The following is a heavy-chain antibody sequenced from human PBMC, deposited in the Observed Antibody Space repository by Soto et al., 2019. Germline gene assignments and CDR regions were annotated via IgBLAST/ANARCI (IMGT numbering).Heavy chain of an antibody. D-gene: IGHD5-12*01. V-gene: IGHV4-59*01. CDR3: ARVRDGYNPGVFDY. J-gene: IGHJ4*02. CDR1: GGSISSYY. CDR2: IYYSGST. Sequence: QVQLQESGPGLVKPSETLSLTCTVSGGSISSYYWSWIRQPPGKGLEWIGYIYYSGSTNYNPSLKSRVTISVDTSKNQFSLKLSSVTAADTAVYYCARVRDGYNPGVFDYWGQGTLVTVSS.